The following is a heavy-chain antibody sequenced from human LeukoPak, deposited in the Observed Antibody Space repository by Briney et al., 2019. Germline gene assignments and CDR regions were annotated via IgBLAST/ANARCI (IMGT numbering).Heavy chain of an antibody. CDR3: ARRSPYYYGSGSYYNKNWFDP. D-gene: IGHD3-10*01. Sequence: KSSETLSLTCAVSGYSISSGYYWGWIRQPPGKGLEWIGSIYHSGSTYYNPSLKSRVTISADTSKNQFSLKLSSVTAADTAVYYCARRSPYYYGSGSYYNKNWFDPWGQGTLVTVSS. J-gene: IGHJ5*02. CDR1: GYSISSGYY. V-gene: IGHV4-38-2*01. CDR2: IYHSGST.